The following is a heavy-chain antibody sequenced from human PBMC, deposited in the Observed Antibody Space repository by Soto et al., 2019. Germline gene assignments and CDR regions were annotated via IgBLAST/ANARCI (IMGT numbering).Heavy chain of an antibody. D-gene: IGHD2-21*01. Sequence: ASVKVSCKASGYTFTGYYMHWLRQAPGQGLVWMGWINPKSGDTNYAQQFQGRVTLTSDTSITTAYMGLSRLKSDDTAVYYCATSEKGDWLVYWGQGTLVTVSS. CDR3: ATSEKGDWLVY. V-gene: IGHV1-2*02. CDR2: INPKSGDT. J-gene: IGHJ4*02. CDR1: GYTFTGYY.